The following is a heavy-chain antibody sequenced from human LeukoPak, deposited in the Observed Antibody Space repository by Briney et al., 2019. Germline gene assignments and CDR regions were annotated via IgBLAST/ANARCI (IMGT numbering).Heavy chain of an antibody. CDR1: GSTVSDNY. CDR3: ARGDYYYGMDV. V-gene: IGHV3-66*01. J-gene: IGHJ6*02. CDR2: IYPGGNT. Sequence: GGSLRLSCAASGSTVSDNYMSWVRQAPGKGLEWVSVIYPGGNTYFADSVKGRFTISRDNSKNTLYLQMNSLRAEDTAVYYCARGDYYYGMDVWGQGTTVTVSS.